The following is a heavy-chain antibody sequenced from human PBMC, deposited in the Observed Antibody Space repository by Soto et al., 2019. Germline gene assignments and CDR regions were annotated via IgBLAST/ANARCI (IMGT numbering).Heavy chain of an antibody. V-gene: IGHV5-51*01. CDR2: IYPGDSDT. J-gene: IGHJ6*02. CDR3: ARAGYCSGGSCYSGVYYYYGMDV. Sequence: GESLKISCKGSGYSFTSYWIGWVRQMPGKGLEWMGIIYPGDSDTRYGPSFQGQVTISADKSISTAYLQWSSLKASDTAMYYCARAGYCSGGSCYSGVYYYYGMDVWGQGTTVTVSS. D-gene: IGHD2-15*01. CDR1: GYSFTSYW.